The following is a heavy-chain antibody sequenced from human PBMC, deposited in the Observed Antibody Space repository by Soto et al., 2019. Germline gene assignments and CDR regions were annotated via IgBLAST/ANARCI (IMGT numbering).Heavy chain of an antibody. CDR1: GGSVSSGDYY. CDR3: ARETEYSSSSSRYYYYGMDV. V-gene: IGHV4-30-4*01. D-gene: IGHD6-6*01. Sequence: SETLSLTCTVSGGSVSSGDYYWSWIRQPPGKGLEWIGYIYYSGSTYYNPSLKSRVTISVDTSKNQFSLKLSSVTAADTAVYYCARETEYSSSSSRYYYYGMDVWGQGTTVTVSS. CDR2: IYYSGST. J-gene: IGHJ6*02.